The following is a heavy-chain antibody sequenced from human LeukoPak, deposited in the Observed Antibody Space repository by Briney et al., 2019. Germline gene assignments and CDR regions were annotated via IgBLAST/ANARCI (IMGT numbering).Heavy chain of an antibody. V-gene: IGHV1-69*05. CDR1: GGTFSSYA. CDR3: ARETADILTGYYTPHFDY. Sequence: GASVKVSCKASGGTFSSYAISWVRQAPGQGLEWMGGIIPIFGTANYAQKFQGRVTMTRDTSTSTVYMELSSLRSEDTAVYYCARETADILTGYYTPHFDYWGQGTLVTVSS. CDR2: IIPIFGTA. D-gene: IGHD3-9*01. J-gene: IGHJ4*02.